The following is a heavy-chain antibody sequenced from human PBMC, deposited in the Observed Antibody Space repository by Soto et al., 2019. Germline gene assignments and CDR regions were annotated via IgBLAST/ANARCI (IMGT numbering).Heavy chain of an antibody. J-gene: IGHJ6*02. CDR3: SRVGCSNSKCYTRGMDV. V-gene: IGHV4-4*07. D-gene: IGHD2-2*01. CDR2: IYSDGTT. Sequence: SETLSLTCTVSCCPISGYYWSLVRQPAGKGLEWVGRIYSDGTTNYSPSLKSRVTMSLDTSKGQFSLHLNSVTAADTAVYYCSRVGCSNSKCYTRGMDVWGQGTTVTVSS. CDR1: CCPISGYY.